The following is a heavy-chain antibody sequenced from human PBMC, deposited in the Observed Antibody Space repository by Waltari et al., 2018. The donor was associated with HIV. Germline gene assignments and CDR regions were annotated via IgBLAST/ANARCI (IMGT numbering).Heavy chain of an antibody. V-gene: IGHV4-61*02. D-gene: IGHD4-17*01. CDR2: IYTRGST. Sequence: QVQLQESGPGLVKPSQTLSLTCTVSGGSISSGSYYWSWIRQPAGKGLEWIGRIYTRGSTNYYPSLKSRVTISVDTSKNQFSLKLSSVTAADTAVYYCARDRNGDYVYAFDIWGQGTMVTVSS. CDR1: GGSISSGSYY. J-gene: IGHJ3*02. CDR3: ARDRNGDYVYAFDI.